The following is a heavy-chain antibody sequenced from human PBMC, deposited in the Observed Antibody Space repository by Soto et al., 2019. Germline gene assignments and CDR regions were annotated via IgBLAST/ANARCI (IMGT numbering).Heavy chain of an antibody. D-gene: IGHD6-19*01. Sequence: QVQLVQSGAEVKKPGASVKVSCKASGYTFTNYEISWVRQATGQGLEWMGWMIPGSGNTGYAHKFQDRVTMTRIISISTAYMELSRLGSDETAIYYCARMAASGWLNWFAPWGQGTLVTVSS. V-gene: IGHV1-8*01. CDR1: GYTFTNYE. J-gene: IGHJ5*02. CDR2: MIPGSGNT. CDR3: ARMAASGWLNWFAP.